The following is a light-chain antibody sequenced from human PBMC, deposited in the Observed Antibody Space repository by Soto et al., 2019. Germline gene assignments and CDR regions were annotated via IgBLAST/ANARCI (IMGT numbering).Light chain of an antibody. CDR3: QQYDNLPYT. CDR1: QDISNY. CDR2: DAS. Sequence: DIQMTQSPSSLSASVGDRVTITCQASQDISNYLNWYQQKPGKAPKLLIYDASGLETGVPSRFSGSGSGTDFTVTLSSLQPEDIATYYCQQYDNLPYTFGQGTKLEIK. V-gene: IGKV1-33*01. J-gene: IGKJ2*01.